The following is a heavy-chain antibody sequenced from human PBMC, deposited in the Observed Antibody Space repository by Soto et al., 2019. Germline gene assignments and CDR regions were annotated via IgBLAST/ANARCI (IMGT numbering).Heavy chain of an antibody. CDR2: ISGSGGST. CDR1: GFTFSSYA. Sequence: EVQLLESGGGLVQPGGSLRLSCAASGFTFSSYAMSWVRQAPGKGLEWVSAISGSGGSTYYADSVKGRFTISRDNSKNTLYLQMNSLRAEDTAVYYCAKDSEGGSSGYFNWFDPWGQGTLVTVSS. CDR3: AKDSEGGSSGYFNWFDP. D-gene: IGHD3-22*01. V-gene: IGHV3-23*01. J-gene: IGHJ5*02.